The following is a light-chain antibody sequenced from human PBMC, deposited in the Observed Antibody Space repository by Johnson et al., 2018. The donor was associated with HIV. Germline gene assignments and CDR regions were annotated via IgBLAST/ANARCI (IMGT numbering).Light chain of an antibody. CDR1: SSNVGNNY. V-gene: IGLV1-51*02. J-gene: IGLJ1*01. CDR2: END. Sequence: QSVLTQPPSVSAAPGQKVTIYCSGSSSNVGNNYISWYQQIPGTAPKLLIYENDKRPSGIPDRFSGSRSGTSATLGITGLQTGDEANYYCATCDNSLRVFGTGTRVTVL. CDR3: ATCDNSLRV.